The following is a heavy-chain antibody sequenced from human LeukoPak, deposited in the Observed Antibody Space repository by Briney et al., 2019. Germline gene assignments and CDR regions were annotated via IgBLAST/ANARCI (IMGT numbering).Heavy chain of an antibody. J-gene: IGHJ5*02. Sequence: KPSETLSLTCAVYGGSFSGYYWSWVRQPPGKGLEWVGEINHSGSTNYKQSHKRLVTISVDPSKNQFSLKMSSVTAADTAVYYCARRSFPYYDFWSGWYNWFDPWGQGTLVTVSS. D-gene: IGHD3-3*01. CDR2: INHSGST. V-gene: IGHV4-34*01. CDR3: ARRSFPYYDFWSGWYNWFDP. CDR1: GGSFSGYY.